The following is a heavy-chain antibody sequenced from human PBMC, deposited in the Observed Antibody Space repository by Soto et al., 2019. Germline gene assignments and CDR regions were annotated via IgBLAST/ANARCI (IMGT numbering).Heavy chain of an antibody. Sequence: EVQLVESGGGLVKPGGSLRLSCAASGFTFSSYNMNWVRQAPGKGLEWVSSISSSSSYIYYADSVKGRFTISRDNAKNSLYLQMNSLRAEDTAVYYCARARSTTTVTPYYFDYWGQGTLVTVSS. CDR2: ISSSSSYI. J-gene: IGHJ4*02. CDR1: GFTFSSYN. CDR3: ARARSTTTVTPYYFDY. V-gene: IGHV3-21*01. D-gene: IGHD4-17*01.